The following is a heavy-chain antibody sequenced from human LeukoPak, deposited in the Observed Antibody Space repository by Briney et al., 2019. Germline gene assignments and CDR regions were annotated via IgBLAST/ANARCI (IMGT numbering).Heavy chain of an antibody. D-gene: IGHD3-22*01. CDR1: GYTFTGYY. V-gene: IGHV1-2*02. Sequence: ASVKVSCKASGYTFTGYYMHWVRQAPGQGLEWMGWINPNSGGTNYAQKFQGRVTMTRDTSISTAYMELSRLRSDGTAVYYCARVHEHYDSSGYYFGHAFDIWGQGTMVTVSS. J-gene: IGHJ3*02. CDR3: ARVHEHYDSSGYYFGHAFDI. CDR2: INPNSGGT.